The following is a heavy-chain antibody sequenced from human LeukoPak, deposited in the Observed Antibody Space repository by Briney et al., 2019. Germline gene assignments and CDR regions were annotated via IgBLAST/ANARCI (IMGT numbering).Heavy chain of an antibody. CDR1: GGSFSGYY. V-gene: IGHV4-34*01. CDR3: AREKAYYDFWSGFE. D-gene: IGHD3-3*01. J-gene: IGHJ4*02. Sequence: SETLSLTCAVYGGSFSGYYWSWIRQPPGKGLEWIGEINHSGSTSYDPSLKSRVTISVDTSKNQFSLKLSSVTAADTAVYYCAREKAYYDFWSGFEWGQGTLVTVSS. CDR2: INHSGST.